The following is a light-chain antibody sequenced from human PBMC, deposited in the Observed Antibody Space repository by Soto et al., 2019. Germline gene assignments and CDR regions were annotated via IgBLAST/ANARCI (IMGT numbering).Light chain of an antibody. CDR2: DAS. Sequence: EIVLTQSPATLSLSPGERATLSCRASQSVSSYLAWYQQKPGQAPRLLIYDASNRATGIPARFSGSGSGTDFTLTISRLEPEDFAVYYCQQRSIFCGGTKVEIK. CDR1: QSVSSY. J-gene: IGKJ4*01. CDR3: QQRSI. V-gene: IGKV3-11*01.